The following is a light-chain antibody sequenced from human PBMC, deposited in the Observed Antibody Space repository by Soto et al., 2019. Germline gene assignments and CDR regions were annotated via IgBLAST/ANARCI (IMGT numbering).Light chain of an antibody. Sequence: EIVMTQSPATLSVSPGERATLFCRASQSVSRNLAWYQQKPGQAPRLLIYGASTRATGIPARFSGSGSGTEFTLTISSLQSEDFAVYYCQQYHGWPPRLTFGGGTKVEIK. CDR2: GAS. V-gene: IGKV3-15*01. J-gene: IGKJ4*01. CDR1: QSVSRN. CDR3: QQYHGWPPRLT.